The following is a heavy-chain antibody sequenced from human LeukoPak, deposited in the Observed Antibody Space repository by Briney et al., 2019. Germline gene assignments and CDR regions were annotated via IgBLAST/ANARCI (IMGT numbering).Heavy chain of an antibody. CDR3: ARAFPDYYDSSGYLDH. Sequence: EASVKVSCTASGYTFTSYAMHWVRQAPGQRLEWMGWINAGNGNTKYSQEFQGRVTITRDTSASTAYMELSSLRSEDMAVYYCARAFPDYYDSSGYLDHWGQGTLVTVSS. J-gene: IGHJ4*02. CDR2: INAGNGNT. D-gene: IGHD3-22*01. CDR1: GYTFTSYA. V-gene: IGHV1-3*03.